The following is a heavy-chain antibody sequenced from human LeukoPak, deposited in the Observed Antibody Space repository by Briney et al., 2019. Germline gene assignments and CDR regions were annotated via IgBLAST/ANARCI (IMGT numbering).Heavy chain of an antibody. Sequence: GGSLRLSCAASGFTVSSNYMSWVRQAPGKGLEWVSVIYSCGSTYYADSVKGRFTISRDNAKNSLYLQMNSLRAEDTAVYYCAGSSRDAYDYWGQGTLVTVSS. V-gene: IGHV3-53*01. CDR2: IYSCGST. D-gene: IGHD6-6*01. CDR1: GFTVSSNY. CDR3: AGSSRDAYDY. J-gene: IGHJ4*02.